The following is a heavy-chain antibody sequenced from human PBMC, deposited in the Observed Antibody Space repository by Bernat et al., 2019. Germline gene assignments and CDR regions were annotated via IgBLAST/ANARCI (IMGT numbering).Heavy chain of an antibody. CDR2: FYYSGST. CDR1: GGSISSSSYY. V-gene: IGHV4-39*01. Sequence: QLQLQESGPGLVKPSETLSLTCTVSGGSISSSSYYWGWIRPPPGKGLGWIGGFYYSGSTSYNPSLKSRVTISVDTSKNQLSLKLSSVTAADTAVYYCATNSRELTTVTYFDYWGQGTLVTVSS. CDR3: ATNSRELTTVTYFDY. J-gene: IGHJ4*02. D-gene: IGHD4-11*01.